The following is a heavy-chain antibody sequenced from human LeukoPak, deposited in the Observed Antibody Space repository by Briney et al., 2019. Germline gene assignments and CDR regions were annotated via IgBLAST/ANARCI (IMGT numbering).Heavy chain of an antibody. CDR1: GFTFSDYY. V-gene: IGHV3-11*04. Sequence: GGSLRLSCAASGFTFSDYYMSWIRQARGKGLEWVSYISSSGSTIYYADSVRGRFTISRDNAKNSLYLQMNSLRAEDTAVYYCARSGYSSPITPYYFDYWGQGTLVTVSS. CDR2: ISSSGSTI. CDR3: ARSGYSSPITPYYFDY. D-gene: IGHD6-13*01. J-gene: IGHJ4*02.